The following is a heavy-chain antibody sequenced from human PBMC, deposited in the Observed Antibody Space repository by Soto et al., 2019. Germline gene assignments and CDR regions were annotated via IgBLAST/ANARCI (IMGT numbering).Heavy chain of an antibody. CDR2: IIPIFGTA. J-gene: IGHJ6*02. D-gene: IGHD2-2*01. CDR3: ARHVPAAGYYYGMDV. V-gene: IGHV1-69*12. Sequence: QVQLVQSGAEVKKPGSSVKVSCKASGGTFSSYAISWVRQAPGQGLEWMGGIIPIFGTANYAQKFQGRVTITADESTGTAYMQLSRLRSEDTAVYYCARHVPAAGYYYGMDVWGQGTTVTGSS. CDR1: GGTFSSYA.